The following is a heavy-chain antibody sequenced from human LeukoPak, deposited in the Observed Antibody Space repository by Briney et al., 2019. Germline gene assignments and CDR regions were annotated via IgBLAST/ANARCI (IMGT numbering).Heavy chain of an antibody. D-gene: IGHD4-17*01. CDR2: IYHSGST. CDR3: ASPTTVTTYYWYFDL. Sequence: SETLSLTCTVSGGSISSGGYYWSWIRQPPGKGLEWIGYIYHSGSTYYNPSLKSRVTISVDRSKNQFSLKLSSVTAADTAVYYCASPTTVTTYYWYFDLWGRGTLVTVSS. J-gene: IGHJ2*01. CDR1: GGSISSGGYY. V-gene: IGHV4-30-2*01.